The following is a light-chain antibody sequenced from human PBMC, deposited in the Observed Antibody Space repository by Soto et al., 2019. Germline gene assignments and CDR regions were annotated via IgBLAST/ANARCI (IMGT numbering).Light chain of an antibody. V-gene: IGKV3-15*01. CDR1: QSVGSN. CDR2: GAS. CDR3: QQYGDSLLT. J-gene: IGKJ1*01. Sequence: EIVMTHSPATLSVSPWEIATLSCWASQSVGSNLAWYQQKPGQAPRLLIYGASTRATGIPARFSGSGSGTEFTHIISRLEPEDFAVYYCQQYGDSLLTFGQGTKVDIK.